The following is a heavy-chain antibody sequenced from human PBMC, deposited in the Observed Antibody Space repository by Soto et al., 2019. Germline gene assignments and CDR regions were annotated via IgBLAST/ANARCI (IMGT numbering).Heavy chain of an antibody. D-gene: IGHD2-2*01. CDR1: GYTFTSYG. V-gene: IGHV1-18*01. CDR2: ISAYNGNT. J-gene: IGHJ4*02. CDR3: ARGGGDFVVVPAATAHFDY. Sequence: ASVNVSCKASGYTFTSYGISWVRQAPGQGLEWMGWISAYNGNTNYAQKLQGRVTMTTDTSTSTGYMELRSLRSDDTAVYYCARGGGDFVVVPAATAHFDYWGQGTLVTVSS.